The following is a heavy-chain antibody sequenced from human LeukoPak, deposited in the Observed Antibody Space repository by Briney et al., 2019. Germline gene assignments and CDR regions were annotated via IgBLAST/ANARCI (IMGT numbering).Heavy chain of an antibody. D-gene: IGHD1-1*01. CDR2: ISISGGTT. V-gene: IGHV3-23*01. CDR3: ARASCVSNADAVS. J-gene: IGHJ5*02. CDR1: GFTHSSYA. Sequence: GDSLTLFCAAWGFTHSSYAMSGVRQAPGKGLEGVSGISISGGTTYYAASVKGRFTLSRDDSRNTVYLQLNSLRVADTAVYYCARASCVSNADAVSWGQGTLVTVSS.